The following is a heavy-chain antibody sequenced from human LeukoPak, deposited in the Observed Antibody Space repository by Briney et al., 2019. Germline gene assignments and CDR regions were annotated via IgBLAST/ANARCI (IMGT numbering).Heavy chain of an antibody. CDR3: AREAPYYYGSGSYRYFDY. V-gene: IGHV4-34*01. Sequence: SETLSLTCAVYGGSFSGYYWSWIRQLPGKGLEWIGEINHSGSTNYNPSLKSRVTISVDTSKNQFSLKLSSVTAADTAVYYCAREAPYYYGSGSYRYFDYWGQGTLVTVSS. CDR1: GGSFSGYY. D-gene: IGHD3-10*01. CDR2: INHSGST. J-gene: IGHJ4*02.